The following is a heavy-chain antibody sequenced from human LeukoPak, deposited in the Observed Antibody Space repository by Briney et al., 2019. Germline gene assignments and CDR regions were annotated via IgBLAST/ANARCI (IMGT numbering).Heavy chain of an antibody. V-gene: IGHV4-4*07. CDR2: IFTSGNT. Sequence: SETLSLTCTVSGGSISSYPWSWIRQPAGEGLEGIGRIFTSGNTNYNPSLKSRVTMSVDTSKNQFSLKLSSVTAADTAVYYCAREANAFDIWGKGTMVTVSS. CDR3: AREANAFDI. J-gene: IGHJ3*02. CDR1: GGSISSYP.